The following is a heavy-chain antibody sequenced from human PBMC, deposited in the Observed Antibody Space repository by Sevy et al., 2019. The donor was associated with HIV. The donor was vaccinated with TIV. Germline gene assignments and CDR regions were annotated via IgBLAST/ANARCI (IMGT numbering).Heavy chain of an antibody. D-gene: IGHD3-10*01. CDR3: AREGYYYRSGTYRPPNYYGMDV. V-gene: IGHV1-18*01. Sequence: ASVRVSCKAAGYTFSSYGISWVRQAPGQGLEWMGWISDYNGYTNYAHKFQGRVTMSTETSTRTAYMELRSLRSDDTAVYFCAREGYYYRSGTYRPPNYYGMDVWGQGTAVTVSS. CDR1: GYTFSSYG. J-gene: IGHJ6*02. CDR2: ISDYNGYT.